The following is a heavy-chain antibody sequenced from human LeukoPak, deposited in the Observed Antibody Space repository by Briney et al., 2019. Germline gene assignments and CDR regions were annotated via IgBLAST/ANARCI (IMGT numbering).Heavy chain of an antibody. V-gene: IGHV1-2*02. J-gene: IGHJ3*01. CDR3: ARVIGGIGVVPAAMGKAFDV. D-gene: IGHD2-2*01. CDR1: GYTFTDYY. CDR2: INPNSGGT. Sequence: ASVKVSCKASGYTFTDYYIHWVRQAPGQGLERMGWINPNSGGTNYAQKFQGRVTMTRDTSMSTAYMELSRLRSDDTAVYYCARVIGGIGVVPAAMGKAFDVWGQGTMVTVSS.